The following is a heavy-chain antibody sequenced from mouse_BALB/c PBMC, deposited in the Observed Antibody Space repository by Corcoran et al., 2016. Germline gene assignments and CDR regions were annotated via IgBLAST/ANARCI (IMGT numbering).Heavy chain of an antibody. CDR1: GYNFTHYG. V-gene: IGHV9-3-1*01. D-gene: IGHD1-1*01. CDR3: ARYTTVVAPYYFDY. J-gene: IGHJ2*01. Sequence: QIQLVQSGPELKKPGETVQISCKASGYNFTHYGVNWVKQAPGKGLKWMGWINTYTGEPTYADDFKGRFAFSLETSASTAYLQINNLKNEDTATYFCARYTTVVAPYYFDYWGQGTTLTVSS. CDR2: INTYTGEP.